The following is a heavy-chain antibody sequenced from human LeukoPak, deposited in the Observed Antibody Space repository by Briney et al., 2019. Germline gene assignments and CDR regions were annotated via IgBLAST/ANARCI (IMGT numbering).Heavy chain of an antibody. Sequence: GESLKISCKGSGYSFTNYWIGWVRQMPGKGLEWMGIIYPGDSDTRYSPSFQGQVTISADKSISTAYLQWSSLKASDTVMYYCVRPMSPYVWGSYRSFDIWGQGTMVTVSS. J-gene: IGHJ3*02. D-gene: IGHD3-16*02. V-gene: IGHV5-51*01. CDR2: IYPGDSDT. CDR3: VRPMSPYVWGSYRSFDI. CDR1: GYSFTNYW.